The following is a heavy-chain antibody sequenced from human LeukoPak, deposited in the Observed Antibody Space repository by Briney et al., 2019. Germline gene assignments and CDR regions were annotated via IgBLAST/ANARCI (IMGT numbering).Heavy chain of an antibody. V-gene: IGHV4-39*01. CDR3: ARQTTIFGVVRSPYYFDY. D-gene: IGHD3-3*01. CDR2: IYYSGST. J-gene: IGHJ4*02. Sequence: PSETLSLTCTVSGGSISSTSYYWGWIRQPPGKGLEWIGNIYYSGSTYYSPSLKSRVTISVDTSKNQFSLKLSSVTAADTAVYYCARQTTIFGVVRSPYYFDYWGQGTLVTVSS. CDR1: GGSISSTSYY.